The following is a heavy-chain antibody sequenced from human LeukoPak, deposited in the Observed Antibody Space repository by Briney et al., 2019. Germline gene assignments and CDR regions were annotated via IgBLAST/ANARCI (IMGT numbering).Heavy chain of an antibody. Sequence: SETLSLSCAVYGGSFSGYYWSWIRQPPGKGLEWIGEINHSGSTNYNPSLKSRVTISVDTSKNQFSLKLSSVTAADTAVYYCARGLDSGEFDYWGQGTLVTVSS. CDR1: GGSFSGYY. J-gene: IGHJ4*02. V-gene: IGHV4-34*01. CDR3: ARGLDSGEFDY. CDR2: INHSGST. D-gene: IGHD3-10*01.